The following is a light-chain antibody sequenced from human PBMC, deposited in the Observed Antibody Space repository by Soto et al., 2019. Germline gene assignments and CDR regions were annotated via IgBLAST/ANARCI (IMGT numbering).Light chain of an antibody. CDR1: QSISSY. CDR3: QQTDSFPIT. Sequence: ITLTQSPAAVSPTEGDKVSFTCRASQSISSYLNWYQQKPGKAPKLLIYAASSLQSGVPSRFSGSGSGTEFTLTISSLQPDDFATYYCQQTDSFPITFGQGARLAI. CDR2: AAS. V-gene: IGKV1-39*01. J-gene: IGKJ5*01.